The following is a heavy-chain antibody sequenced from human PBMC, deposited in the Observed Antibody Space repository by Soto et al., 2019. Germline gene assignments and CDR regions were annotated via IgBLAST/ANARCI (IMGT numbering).Heavy chain of an antibody. CDR1: GFTFSSYS. CDR2: ISSSSSTI. CDR3: ARPEYSISSSGMDV. D-gene: IGHD6-6*01. V-gene: IGHV3-48*02. Sequence: EVQLVESGGGLVQPGGSLRLSCAASGFTFSSYSMNWVRQAPGKGLEWVSYISSSSSTIYYADSVKGRFTISRDTAKSSRYLQMSSLREEDTAVYYCARPEYSISSSGMDVWGQGTTVTASS. J-gene: IGHJ6*02.